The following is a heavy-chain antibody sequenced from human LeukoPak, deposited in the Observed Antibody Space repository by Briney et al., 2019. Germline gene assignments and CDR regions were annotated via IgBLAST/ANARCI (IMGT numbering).Heavy chain of an antibody. V-gene: IGHV3-30*02. CDR2: VRHHGNNM. CDR1: GFSFSTYD. CDR3: AKDGAYDCSDQSCRYFDY. J-gene: IGHJ4*02. Sequence: GGSLRLSCAASGFSFSTYDIHWVRQAPGKGLEWVAFVRHHGNNMDYGDSVKGRFTISRDNSKNTVYLQMNVLRPEDTAVYYCAKDGAYDCSDQSCRYFDYWGQGTLVTVSS. D-gene: IGHD3-22*01.